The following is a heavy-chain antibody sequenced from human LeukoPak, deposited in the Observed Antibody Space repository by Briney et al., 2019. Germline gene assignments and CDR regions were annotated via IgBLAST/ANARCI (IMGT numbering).Heavy chain of an antibody. CDR3: ARDPTYCSGGSCYGMDV. V-gene: IGHV4-31*03. D-gene: IGHD2-15*01. Sequence: SQTLSLTCTVSGGSISSGGYYWSWLRQHPGTGLEWLGYIYYSGSTYYNPSLKSRVTISVDTSKNQFSLKLSSVTAADTAVYYCARDPTYCSGGSCYGMDVWGQGTTVTVSS. CDR1: GGSISSGGYY. CDR2: IYYSGST. J-gene: IGHJ6*02.